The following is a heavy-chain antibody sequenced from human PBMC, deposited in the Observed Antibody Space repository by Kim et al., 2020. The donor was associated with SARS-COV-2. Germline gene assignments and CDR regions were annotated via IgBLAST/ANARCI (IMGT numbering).Heavy chain of an antibody. Sequence: SETLSLTCAVYGGSFSGYYWSWIRQPPGKGLEWIGEINHSGSTNYNPSLKSRVTISVDTSKNQFSLKLSSVTAADTAVYYCARVPWLQLWRPFDYWGQGTLVTVSS. CDR3: ARVPWLQLWRPFDY. CDR2: INHSGST. D-gene: IGHD5-18*01. CDR1: GGSFSGYY. J-gene: IGHJ4*02. V-gene: IGHV4-34*01.